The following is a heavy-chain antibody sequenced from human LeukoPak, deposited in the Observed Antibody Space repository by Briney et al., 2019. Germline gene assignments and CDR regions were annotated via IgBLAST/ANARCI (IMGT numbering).Heavy chain of an antibody. J-gene: IGHJ4*02. CDR2: IIPIFGTA. CDR1: GGTFSSYA. Sequence: ASVKVSCKASGGTFSSYAISWVRQAPGQGLEWMGGIIPIFGTANYAQKSQGRVTITADESTSTAYMELNSLRAEDTAVYYCAKLLGDPDGIAVAGTRDYWGQGTLVTVSS. D-gene: IGHD6-19*01. V-gene: IGHV1-69*13. CDR3: AKLLGDPDGIAVAGTRDY.